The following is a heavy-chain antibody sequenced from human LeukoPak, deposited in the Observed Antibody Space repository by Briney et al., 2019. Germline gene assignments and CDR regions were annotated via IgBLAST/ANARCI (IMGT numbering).Heavy chain of an antibody. CDR2: ISHRGST. Sequence: PSETLSLTCAVYGESFNGYYWSWVRQPPGKGLEWIGEISHRGSTNYNPSLKSRVTISVDTSKNQFSLKLSSVTAADTAMYYCARVHDYGDSEGYNWFDPWGQGTLVTVSS. J-gene: IGHJ5*02. D-gene: IGHD4-17*01. V-gene: IGHV4-34*01. CDR1: GESFNGYY. CDR3: ARVHDYGDSEGYNWFDP.